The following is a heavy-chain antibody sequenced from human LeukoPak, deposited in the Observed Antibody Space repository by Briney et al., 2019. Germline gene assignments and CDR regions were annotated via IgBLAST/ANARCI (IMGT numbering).Heavy chain of an antibody. J-gene: IGHJ5*02. CDR2: IYYSGST. CDR3: AREEWQLVPCSGGSCYFNWFDP. CDR1: GGSISSGGYY. Sequence: PSQTLSLTCTVSGGSISSGGYYWSWIRQHPGKGLEWIGYIYYSGSTYYNPSLKSRVTISVDTSKNQFSLKLSSVTAADTAVYYCAREEWQLVPCSGGSCYFNWFDPWGQGTLVTVSS. D-gene: IGHD2-15*01. V-gene: IGHV4-31*03.